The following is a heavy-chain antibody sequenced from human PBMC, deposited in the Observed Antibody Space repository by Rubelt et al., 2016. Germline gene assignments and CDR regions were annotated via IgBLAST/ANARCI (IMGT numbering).Heavy chain of an antibody. CDR2: ISANGGST. D-gene: IGHD5-12*01. J-gene: IGHJ4*02. CDR1: GFTFSSYA. V-gene: IGHV3-23*04. CDR3: AKAPLRYVDF. Sequence: EVQLVESGGGVVKPGGSLRLSCAASGFTFSSYAMSWVRRAPGKGLEWVSAISANGGSTYYADSVKGRLAISRDNSKNTLSLQMSNLRADDTALYYCAKAPLRYVDFWGQGTLVTVSS.